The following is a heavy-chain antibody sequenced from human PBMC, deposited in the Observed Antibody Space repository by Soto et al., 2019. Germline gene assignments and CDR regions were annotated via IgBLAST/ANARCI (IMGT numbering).Heavy chain of an antibody. D-gene: IGHD6-13*01. CDR1: GFTFSSYG. CDR3: ARDQGIAAAGADYYYYYGMDV. V-gene: IGHV3-30*03. Sequence: GGSLRLSCAASGFTFSSYGMHWVRQAPGKGLEWVAVISYDGSNKYYADSVKGRFTISRDNSKNTLYLQMNSLRAEDTAVYYCARDQGIAAAGADYYYYYGMDVWGQGTTVTVSS. CDR2: ISYDGSNK. J-gene: IGHJ6*02.